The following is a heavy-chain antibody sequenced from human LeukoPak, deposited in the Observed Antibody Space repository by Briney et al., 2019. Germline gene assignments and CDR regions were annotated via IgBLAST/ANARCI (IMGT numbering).Heavy chain of an antibody. CDR3: ARNGIAAAADAFDI. D-gene: IGHD6-13*01. J-gene: IGHJ3*02. CDR1: GGSFSGYY. CDR2: INHSGST. Sequence: SETLSFTCAVYGGSFSGYYLSWIRQPPGKGLEWIGEINHSGSTNYNPSLKSRVTISVDTSKNQFSLKLSSVTAADTAVYYCARNGIAAAADAFDIWGQGTMVTVSS. V-gene: IGHV4-34*01.